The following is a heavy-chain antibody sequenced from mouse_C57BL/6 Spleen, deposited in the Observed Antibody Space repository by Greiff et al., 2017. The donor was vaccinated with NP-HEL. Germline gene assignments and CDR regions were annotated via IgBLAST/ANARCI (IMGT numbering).Heavy chain of an antibody. V-gene: IGHV1-9*01. CDR2: ILPGSGST. D-gene: IGHD2-2*01. Sequence: QVQLQQSGAELMKPGASVKLSCKATGYTFTGYWIEWVKQRPGHGLEWIGEILPGSGSTNYNEKFKGKATFTADTSSNTAYMQLSSLTTEDSAIYSCARVATMVTTRAWFAYWGQGTLVTVAA. CDR1: GYTFTGYW. J-gene: IGHJ3*01. CDR3: ARVATMVTTRAWFAY.